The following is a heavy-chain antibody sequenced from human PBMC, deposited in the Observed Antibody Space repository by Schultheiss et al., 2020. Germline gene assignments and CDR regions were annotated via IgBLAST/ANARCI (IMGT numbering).Heavy chain of an antibody. J-gene: IGHJ4*01. Sequence: GGSLRLSCAASGFTLSDAFMSWVRQAPGKGPEWMGRIKNNRDGGVTDYAAAVKDRFTISRDDSKNTLYLQMNSLKTEDTGVYYCTTDGGYSSSWYCLADWGHGTLVTVSS. D-gene: IGHD6-13*01. V-gene: IGHV3-15*01. CDR2: IKNNRDGGVT. CDR3: TTDGGYSSSWYCLAD. CDR1: GFTLSDAF.